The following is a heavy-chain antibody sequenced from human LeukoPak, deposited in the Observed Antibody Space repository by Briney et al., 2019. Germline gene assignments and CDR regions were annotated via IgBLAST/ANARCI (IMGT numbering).Heavy chain of an antibody. Sequence: PGGSLRLSCAASGFTISSNYMSWVRQAPGKGLEWVSVIYSGGNTYYADSVKGRFTISRDNSKNTLYLQMNSLRAEDTAVYYCARDSQLQYFQHWGQGTLVTVSS. CDR3: ARDSQLQYFQH. CDR2: IYSGGNT. V-gene: IGHV3-53*01. J-gene: IGHJ1*01. CDR1: GFTISSNY.